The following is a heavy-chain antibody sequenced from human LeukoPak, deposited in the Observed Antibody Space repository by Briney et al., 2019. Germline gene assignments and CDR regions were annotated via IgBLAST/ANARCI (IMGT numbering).Heavy chain of an antibody. V-gene: IGHV3-74*01. CDR3: AKGQTYYYDSSGYVFDY. CDR2: IKSDGTYS. J-gene: IGHJ4*02. D-gene: IGHD3-22*01. Sequence: GGSLRLSCAASGFTFSSHWMHWVRQAPGKGLVCVSRIKSDGTYSDYGDSVRGRFTISRDNAKDTLYLQMNSLRVEDTAIYYCAKGQTYYYDSSGYVFDYWGQGTLVTVSS. CDR1: GFTFSSHW.